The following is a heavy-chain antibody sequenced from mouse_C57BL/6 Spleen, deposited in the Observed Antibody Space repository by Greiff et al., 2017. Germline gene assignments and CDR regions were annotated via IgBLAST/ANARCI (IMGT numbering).Heavy chain of an antibody. J-gene: IGHJ3*01. D-gene: IGHD2-1*01. CDR1: GYSFTGYY. CDR3: ARGGNYVAWFAY. CDR2: INPSTGGT. Sequence: EVKLQQSGPELVKPGASVKISCKASGYSFTGYYMNWVKQSPEKSLEWIGEINPSTGGTTYNQKFKAKATLTVDKSSSTAYMQLKSLTSEDSAVYYCARGGNYVAWFAYWGQGTLVTVSA. V-gene: IGHV1-42*01.